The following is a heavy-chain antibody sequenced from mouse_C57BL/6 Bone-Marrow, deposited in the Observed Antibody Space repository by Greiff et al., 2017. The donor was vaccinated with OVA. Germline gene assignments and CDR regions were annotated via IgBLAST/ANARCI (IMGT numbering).Heavy chain of an antibody. V-gene: IGHV14-1*01. CDR2: IDPEDGDT. Sequence: EVKVEESGAELVRPGASVKLSCTASGFNIKDYYMHWVKQRPEQGLEWIGRIDPEDGDTEYAPKFQGKATMTADTSSNTAYLQLSSLTSEDTAVYYCMNWDHYAMDYWGQGTSVTVSS. CDR1: GFNIKDYY. J-gene: IGHJ4*01. D-gene: IGHD4-1*01. CDR3: MNWDHYAMDY.